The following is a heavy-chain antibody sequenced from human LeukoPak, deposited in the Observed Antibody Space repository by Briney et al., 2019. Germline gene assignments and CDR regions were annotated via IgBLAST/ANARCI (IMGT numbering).Heavy chain of an antibody. CDR1: GGSFSGYY. V-gene: IGHV4-34*01. J-gene: IGHJ4*02. CDR3: AREGGNYRGLDY. Sequence: PSETLSLTCAVYGGSFSGYYWSWIRQPPGKGLEWIGEINHSGSTNYNPSLKSRVTMSLDTSNNQFSLKLSSVTAADTAVYYCAREGGNYRGLDYWGQGTLVTVSS. CDR2: INHSGST. D-gene: IGHD1-26*01.